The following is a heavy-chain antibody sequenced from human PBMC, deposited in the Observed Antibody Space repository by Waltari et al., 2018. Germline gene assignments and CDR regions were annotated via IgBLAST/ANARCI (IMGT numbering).Heavy chain of an antibody. D-gene: IGHD2-15*01. CDR3: ARDVVVAATLS. Sequence: QVQLVQSGAEVKKPGSSVKVSCKASGGTFSSYAISWVRQAPGQGLEWMWRIFPMFGTANYAQTCQGRVTITADKSTSTAYMELSSLRSEDTAVYYCARDVVVAATLSWGQGTMVTVSS. V-gene: IGHV1-69*08. CDR2: IFPMFGTA. CDR1: GGTFSSYA. J-gene: IGHJ3*01.